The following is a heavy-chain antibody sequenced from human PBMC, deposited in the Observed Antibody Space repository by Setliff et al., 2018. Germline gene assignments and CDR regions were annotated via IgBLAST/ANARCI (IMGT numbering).Heavy chain of an antibody. CDR1: GYIFSSYG. D-gene: IGHD2-15*01. J-gene: IGHJ3*01. CDR3: AISTLSICSGGSCPNVFDV. CDR2: ISSYNSDVT. V-gene: IGHV1-18*01. Sequence: ASVKVSCKASGYIFSSYGISWVRQAPGQGLEWMGWISSYNSDVTNYAQRFQGRITMTTDTSTSVAYMDLRGLRSDDTAIYYCAISTLSICSGGSCPNVFDVWGQGTMVTVSS.